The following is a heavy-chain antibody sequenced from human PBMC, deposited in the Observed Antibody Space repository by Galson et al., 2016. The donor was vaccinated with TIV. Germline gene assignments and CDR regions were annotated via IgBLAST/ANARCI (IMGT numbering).Heavy chain of an antibody. CDR2: ILPLVGSG. J-gene: IGHJ5*02. Sequence: SVKVSCKASGGTFSSFAISWVRQAPGQGLEWMGGILPLVGSGNYAQRFKGRVTITADESTSTVYMELSSLRFEDTAVYYCARGGAYYHDSSDENNWLDPWGQGTLVTVSS. CDR1: GGTFSSFA. D-gene: IGHD3-22*01. CDR3: ARGGAYYHDSSDENNWLDP. V-gene: IGHV1-69*13.